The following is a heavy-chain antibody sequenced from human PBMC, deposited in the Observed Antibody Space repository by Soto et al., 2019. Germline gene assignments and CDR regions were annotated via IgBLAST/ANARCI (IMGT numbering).Heavy chain of an antibody. CDR2: ISPFRGHT. J-gene: IGHJ1*01. D-gene: IGHD4-17*01. Sequence: QVQLMQSGSELKKPGASVKVSCKASGYTFTSYGISWVRQAPGQGLEWMGWISPFRGHTQYSQKAQGRVTLTTDTSSNTAYMEMTTLAVDDTAVYYCAMDYGDRPEYFQHWGQGTLVTVSS. CDR3: AMDYGDRPEYFQH. V-gene: IGHV1-18*01. CDR1: GYTFTSYG.